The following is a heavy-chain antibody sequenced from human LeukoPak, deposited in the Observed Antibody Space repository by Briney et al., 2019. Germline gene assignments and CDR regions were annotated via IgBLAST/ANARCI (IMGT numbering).Heavy chain of an antibody. CDR2: ISGGGDNR. CDR1: GFTFSTYS. V-gene: IGHV3-23*01. J-gene: IGHJ6*03. CDR3: AREKEAPGVGVVVIRDYYYMDV. Sequence: GGSLRLSCAASGFTFSTYSMTWVRQAPGKGLEWVSIISGGGDNRYYADSVKGRFTISRDNSKNTLYLQMNSLRAEDTAVYYCAREKEAPGVGVVVIRDYYYMDVWGKGTTVTVSS. D-gene: IGHD3-22*01.